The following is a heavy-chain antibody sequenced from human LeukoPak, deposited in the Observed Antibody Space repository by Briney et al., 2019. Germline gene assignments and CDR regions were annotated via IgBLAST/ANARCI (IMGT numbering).Heavy chain of an antibody. CDR2: INHGAST. CDR3: ARYLDYGGNSRVFQH. V-gene: IGHV4-34*01. J-gene: IGHJ1*01. D-gene: IGHD4-23*01. CDR1: GGSLSAYY. Sequence: SETLSLTCAVYGGSLSAYYWTWIRQPPGKGLEWIGEINHGASTNYNPSLKSRVTISIDTSKNQFSLKLSSVTAADTAFYYCARYLDYGGNSRVFQHWGQGTLVTVSS.